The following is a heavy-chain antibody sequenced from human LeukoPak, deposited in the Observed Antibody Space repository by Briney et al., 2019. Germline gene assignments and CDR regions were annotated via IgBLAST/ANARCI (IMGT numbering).Heavy chain of an antibody. CDR2: IILIFGTA. J-gene: IGHJ4*02. V-gene: IGHV1-69*13. CDR1: GGTFSNYA. Sequence: SVKVSCKASGGTFSNYAISWVRQAPGQGLEWIGGIILIFGTANYAQKFQGRVTITADESTSTAYMELSSLRSEDTAVYYCARGEVPPHYFDYWGQGTLVTVSS. CDR3: ARGEVPPHYFDY.